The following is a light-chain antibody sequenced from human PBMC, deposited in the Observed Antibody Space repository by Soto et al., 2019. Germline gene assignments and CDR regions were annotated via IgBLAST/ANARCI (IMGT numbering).Light chain of an antibody. CDR2: SNN. V-gene: IGLV1-44*01. CDR3: AAWDDSLNGRV. J-gene: IGLJ1*01. Sequence: QLVLTQPPSASGTPGQRVTISCSGSSSNIGSNPVNWYQQLPGTAPKLLIYSNNQRPSGVPDRFSGSKSGTSASLAISGLQSEDEADYYCAAWDDSLNGRVFGTGPKVTVL. CDR1: SSNIGSNP.